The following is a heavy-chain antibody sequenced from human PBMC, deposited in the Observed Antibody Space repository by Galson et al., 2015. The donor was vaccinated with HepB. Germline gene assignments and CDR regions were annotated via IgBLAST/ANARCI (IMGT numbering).Heavy chain of an antibody. V-gene: IGHV3-30-3*01. CDR1: GFTLKNHS. D-gene: IGHD4/OR15-4a*01. Sequence: LRLSCAASGFTLKNHSMHWVRQAPGNGLEWISVMAYNGVTKYFADSLKGRFTISRDNSKNILYLLMNSLRTEDTAVYYCARGTTDSDFGYYYHLDVWGPGTTVTVSS. CDR2: MAYNGVTK. J-gene: IGHJ6*02. CDR3: ARGTTDSDFGYYYHLDV.